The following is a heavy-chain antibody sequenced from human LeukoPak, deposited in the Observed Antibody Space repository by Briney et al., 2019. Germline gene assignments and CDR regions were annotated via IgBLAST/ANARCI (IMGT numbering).Heavy chain of an antibody. D-gene: IGHD4-17*01. Sequence: PSETLSLTCTVSGGSISSHYWSWIRQPPGKGLEWIGYIYYSGSANYNPSLKSRVTISVDASKNQFSLKLSSVTAADTAVYYCASITVTTNLWGQGTLVTVSS. V-gene: IGHV4-59*08. CDR2: IYYSGSA. CDR1: GGSISSHY. J-gene: IGHJ5*02. CDR3: ASITVTTNL.